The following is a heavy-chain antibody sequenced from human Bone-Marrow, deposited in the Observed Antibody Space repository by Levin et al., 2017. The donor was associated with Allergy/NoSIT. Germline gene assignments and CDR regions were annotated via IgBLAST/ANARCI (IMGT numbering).Heavy chain of an antibody. Sequence: GGSLRLSCTASGFTFSSHWMHWVRQAPGKGLLWVSRIDGDGSNTYYADSVKGRFTISRDNAKNTVYLQMNSLRADDTAVYYCIRDFREFDFWGQGALVTVSS. CDR3: IRDFREFDF. CDR1: GFTFSSHW. CDR2: IDGDGSNT. V-gene: IGHV3-74*01. J-gene: IGHJ5*01.